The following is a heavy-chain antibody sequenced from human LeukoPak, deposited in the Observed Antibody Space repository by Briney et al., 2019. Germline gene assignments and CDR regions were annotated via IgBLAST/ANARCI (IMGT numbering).Heavy chain of an antibody. V-gene: IGHV3-30-3*01. CDR3: AREWEQYYFDY. Sequence: GGSLRLSCAASGFTFSSYAMHWVRQAPGKGLEWVAVISYDGSNKYYADSVKGRFTISRDNSKNPLYLQMHSLRAEDTAVYYCAREWEQYYFDYWGQGTLVTVSS. D-gene: IGHD1-26*01. J-gene: IGHJ4*02. CDR1: GFTFSSYA. CDR2: ISYDGSNK.